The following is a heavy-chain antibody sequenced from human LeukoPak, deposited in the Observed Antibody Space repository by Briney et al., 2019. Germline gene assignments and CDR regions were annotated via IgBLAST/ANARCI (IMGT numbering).Heavy chain of an antibody. D-gene: IGHD1-26*01. Sequence: GGSLRLSCAASGFTFSSYWMHWVRQPPGKGLVWVSRITSDGSGIGYTDSVKGRFSTSRDNAKNTLYLQMNSLRAEDTAVYYCASGRLVGAPDYWGQGTLVTVSS. V-gene: IGHV3-74*01. CDR2: ITSDGSGI. J-gene: IGHJ4*02. CDR3: ASGRLVGAPDY. CDR1: GFTFSSYW.